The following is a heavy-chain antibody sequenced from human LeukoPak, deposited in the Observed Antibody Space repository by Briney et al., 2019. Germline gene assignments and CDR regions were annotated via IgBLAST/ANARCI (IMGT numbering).Heavy chain of an antibody. D-gene: IGHD3-22*01. J-gene: IGHJ4*02. CDR1: GGSISTYY. CDR2: FYTSGST. V-gene: IGHV4-4*07. CDR3: ARRRNYYDSSGIFDY. Sequence: SETLSLTCTVSGGSISTYYWSWIRQPAGQGLEWIGRFYTSGSTNYNPSLKSRVTISVDTSKNQFSLKLSSVTAADTAVYYCARRRNYYDSSGIFDYWGQGTLVTVSS.